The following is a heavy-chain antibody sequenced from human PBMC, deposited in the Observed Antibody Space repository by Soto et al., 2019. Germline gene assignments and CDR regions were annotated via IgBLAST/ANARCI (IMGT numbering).Heavy chain of an antibody. D-gene: IGHD1-1*01. CDR2: ISAYNGNT. Sequence: GASVKVSCKASGYTFTSYGISWVRQAPGQGLEWMGWISAYNGNTNYAQKLQGRVTMTTDTSTSTAYMELRSLRSDDTAVYYCARFVQDYYYYGIDVWGQGTTVTVSS. V-gene: IGHV1-18*04. CDR1: GYTFTSYG. J-gene: IGHJ6*02. CDR3: ARFVQDYYYYGIDV.